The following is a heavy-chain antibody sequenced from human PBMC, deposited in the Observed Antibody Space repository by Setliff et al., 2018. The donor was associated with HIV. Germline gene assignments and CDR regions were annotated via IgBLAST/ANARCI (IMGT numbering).Heavy chain of an antibody. CDR2: INHRGST. D-gene: IGHD3-22*01. CDR1: SGSFSGYR. J-gene: IGHJ4*02. CDR3: ARGDYYDSTGYEGLDS. Sequence: SETLSLTCAVYSGSFSGYRWTWVRQPPGKGLEWIGEINHRGSTTYNPSLRSRVTISVDTSKNQFSLKLNSVTAADTAVYYCARGDYYDSTGYEGLDSWGRGTLVTVSS. V-gene: IGHV4-34*01.